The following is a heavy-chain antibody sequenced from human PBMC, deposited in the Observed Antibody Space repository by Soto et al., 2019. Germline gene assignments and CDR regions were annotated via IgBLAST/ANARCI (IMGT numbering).Heavy chain of an antibody. Sequence: ASVKVSCKASGYTFTSYGISWVRQAPGQGLEWMGWISAYNGNTNYAQKLQGRVTMTTDTSTSTAYMELRSLRSDDTAVYYCARDAPEYYYDSSGYYYPGDYYYGMDVWGQGTTVTVSS. V-gene: IGHV1-18*01. CDR2: ISAYNGNT. CDR1: GYTFTSYG. D-gene: IGHD3-22*01. J-gene: IGHJ6*02. CDR3: ARDAPEYYYDSSGYYYPGDYYYGMDV.